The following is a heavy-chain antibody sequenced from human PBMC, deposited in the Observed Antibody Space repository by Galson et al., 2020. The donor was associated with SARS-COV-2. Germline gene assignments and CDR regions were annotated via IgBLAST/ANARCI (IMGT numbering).Heavy chain of an antibody. V-gene: IGHV3-30*02. J-gene: IGHJ5*02. CDR1: GLTFSSYG. CDR2: IRYDGSNK. CDR3: AKDYGGNSDWFDP. D-gene: IGHD4-17*01. Sequence: GGSLRLSCAAPGLTFSSYGMHWVRQAPGKGLEWVAFIRYDGSNKYYADSVKGRFTISRDNSKNTLYLQMNSLRAEDTAVYYCAKDYGGNSDWFDPWGQGTLVTVSS.